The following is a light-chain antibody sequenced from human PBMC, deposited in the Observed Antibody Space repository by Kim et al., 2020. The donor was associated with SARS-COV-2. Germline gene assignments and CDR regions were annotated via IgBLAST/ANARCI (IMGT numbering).Light chain of an antibody. CDR2: DDS. V-gene: IGLV2-8*01. CDR1: RGDVGGYYY. CDR3: SSQEGSNNVV. J-gene: IGLJ2*01. Sequence: GPSVTISWIGSRGDVGGYYYGTWYQQHPGQAPKLMIYDDSKRPSGVPDRFSGSKSGNTASLTVAGPQAGDEADYYCSSQEGSNNVVFGGGTQLTVL.